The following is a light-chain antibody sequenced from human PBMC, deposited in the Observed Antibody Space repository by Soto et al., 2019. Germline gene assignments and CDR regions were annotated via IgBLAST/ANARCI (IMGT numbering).Light chain of an antibody. V-gene: IGKV3-15*01. CDR1: QNISTN. CDR3: HHFNTWPPKA. CDR2: SAS. Sequence: DIVMTQSPATLSVSPGERATLSCRASQNISTNVAWYLQKPGQAPRLLLLSASSRLSDIPARFSGSGSGTEFTLTISGLQSEDVAVYYCHHFNTWPPKAFGQGTKVEFK. J-gene: IGKJ1*01.